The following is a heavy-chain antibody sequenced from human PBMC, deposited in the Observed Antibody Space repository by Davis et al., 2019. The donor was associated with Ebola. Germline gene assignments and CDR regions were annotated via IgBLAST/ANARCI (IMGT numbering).Heavy chain of an antibody. CDR2: IYSGGST. Sequence: GESLKISCAASGFTFSDYYMSWVRQAPGKGLEWVSVIYSGGSTYYADSVKGRFTISRDNSKNTLYLQMNSLRAEDTAVYYCASLEYSRMSDYYMDVWGKGTTVTVSS. CDR3: ASLEYSRMSDYYMDV. CDR1: GFTFSDYY. J-gene: IGHJ6*03. D-gene: IGHD6-6*01. V-gene: IGHV3-53*01.